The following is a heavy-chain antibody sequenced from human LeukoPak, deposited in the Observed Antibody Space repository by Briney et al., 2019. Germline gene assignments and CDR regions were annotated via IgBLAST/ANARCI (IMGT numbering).Heavy chain of an antibody. Sequence: NPSETLSLTCTVSGGSISSYYWSWIRQPPGKGLEWIGYIYYSGSTNYNPSLKSRVTISVDTSKNQFSLKLSSVTAADTAVYYCASPTPSIVGATSDYYYYGMDVWGQGTTVTVSS. CDR1: GGSISSYY. CDR3: ASPTPSIVGATSDYYYYGMDV. CDR2: IYYSGST. J-gene: IGHJ6*02. D-gene: IGHD1-26*01. V-gene: IGHV4-59*08.